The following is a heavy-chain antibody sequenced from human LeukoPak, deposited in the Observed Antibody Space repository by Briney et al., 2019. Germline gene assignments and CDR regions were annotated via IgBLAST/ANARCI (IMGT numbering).Heavy chain of an antibody. J-gene: IGHJ4*02. V-gene: IGHV3-23*01. D-gene: IGHD3-22*01. CDR3: AKGSYYDSSGYRDY. CDR1: GFTISTRG. CDR2: ISGSGGST. Sequence: PGGSLRLSCVVSGFTISTRGMHWVRQAPGKGLEWVSAISGSGGSTYYADSVKGRFTISRDNSKNTLYLQMNSLRAEDTAVYYCAKGSYYDSSGYRDYWGQGTLVTVSS.